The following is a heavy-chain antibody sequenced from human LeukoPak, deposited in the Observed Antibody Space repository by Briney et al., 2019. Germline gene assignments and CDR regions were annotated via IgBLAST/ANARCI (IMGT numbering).Heavy chain of an antibody. CDR1: GYSFTSVG. CDR2: ISPYNGNT. CDR3: ARAGPGSGWYFDY. J-gene: IGHJ4*02. Sequence: GASVKVSCKASGYSFTSVGITWVRRAPGQGLEWMGWISPYNGNTRYAQKFQGRVAMTTDTSTTTAYMELRGLRFNDAAVYYCARAGPGSGWYFDYWGQGTLVTVSS. V-gene: IGHV1-18*01. D-gene: IGHD6-19*01.